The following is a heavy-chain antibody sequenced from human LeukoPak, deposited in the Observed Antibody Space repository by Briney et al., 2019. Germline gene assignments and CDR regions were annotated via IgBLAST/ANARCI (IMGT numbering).Heavy chain of an antibody. D-gene: IGHD6-13*01. CDR1: GFTVCSNY. V-gene: IGHV3-53*01. Sequence: GGSLRLSCAASGFTVCSNYMSWVRQAPGKGLEWVSVIYDSGSTYYADSVKGRFTISRDNSKNTLYLQMNSLRVEDTAVYYCARADSWYYFDYWGQGTVVTVSS. J-gene: IGHJ4*02. CDR2: IYDSGST. CDR3: ARADSWYYFDY.